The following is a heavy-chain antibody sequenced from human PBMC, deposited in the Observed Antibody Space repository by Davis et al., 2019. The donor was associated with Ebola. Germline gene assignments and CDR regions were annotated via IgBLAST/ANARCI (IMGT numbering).Heavy chain of an antibody. V-gene: IGHV4-30-4*01. CDR2: IYYSGST. CDR3: ARSGYTGYDPRINFDF. CDR1: AGSISSGDYY. D-gene: IGHD5-12*01. J-gene: IGHJ4*02. Sequence: MPSETLSLTCTVSAGSISSGDYYWSWIRQPPGKGLEWIGYIYYSGSTDYNPSLKSRVTISLDTSKNQFSLKLNSVTAADTAMYYCARSGYTGYDPRINFDFWGQGTLVTVSS.